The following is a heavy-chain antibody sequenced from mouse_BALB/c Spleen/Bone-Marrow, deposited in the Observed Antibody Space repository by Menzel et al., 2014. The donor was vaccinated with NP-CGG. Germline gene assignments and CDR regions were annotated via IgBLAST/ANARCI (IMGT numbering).Heavy chain of an antibody. CDR2: INPGSGGT. J-gene: IGHJ4*01. V-gene: IGHV1-54*01. CDR3: ARRNRDYYAMDY. CDR1: GHAFTNYL. Sequence: QVQLQQSGAELVRPGTSVKVSCKASGHAFTNYLLEWVKQRPGQGLEWIGVINPGSGGTKYNEKFKGKATLTVDKSSSTASMQLSSLTSDDSAVYFCARRNRDYYAMDYWGQGTSVTVSS.